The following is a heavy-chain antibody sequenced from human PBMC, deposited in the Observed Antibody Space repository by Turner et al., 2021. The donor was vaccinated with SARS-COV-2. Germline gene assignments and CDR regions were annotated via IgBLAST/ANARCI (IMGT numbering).Heavy chain of an antibody. CDR2: IIPILGIT. CDR1: GGTLSSYT. J-gene: IGHJ4*02. D-gene: IGHD3-10*01. V-gene: IGHV1-69*02. Sequence: QVQLVQSGAEVKKPGSSVKVSCKASGGTLSSYTISWVRQAPGQGREWMGRIIPILGITNYAQKCQGRVTITADKSTSTAYMDLNSLRSEDTAVYYCASRWFGELPFDYWGQGTLVTVSS. CDR3: ASRWFGELPFDY.